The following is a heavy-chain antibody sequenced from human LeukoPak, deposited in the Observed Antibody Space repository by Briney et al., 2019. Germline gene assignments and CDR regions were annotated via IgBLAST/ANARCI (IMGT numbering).Heavy chain of an antibody. CDR1: GFTFSNAW. J-gene: IGHJ4*02. V-gene: IGHV3-48*02. CDR2: ISSSSSLI. Sequence: GGSLRLSCAASGFTFSNAWMSWVRQAPGKGLEWVSYISSSSSLIHYADSVKGRFTISRDNAKNSLYLQMNSLRDEDTAVYYCASSDPRDYWGQGTLVTVSS. CDR3: ASSDPRDY.